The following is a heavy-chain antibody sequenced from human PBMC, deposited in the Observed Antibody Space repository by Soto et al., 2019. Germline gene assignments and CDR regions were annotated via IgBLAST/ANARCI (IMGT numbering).Heavy chain of an antibody. CDR1: GFPFSSYG. Sequence: GGSLSLSCAASGFPFSSYGMHWVRQAPGKGLEWVAVISYDGSNKYYADSVKGRFTISRDNSKNTLYLQMNSLRAEDTAVYYCANVRYFDWLPTKETYYYGMDVWGQGTTVTVSS. D-gene: IGHD3-9*01. V-gene: IGHV3-30*18. CDR3: ANVRYFDWLPTKETYYYGMDV. J-gene: IGHJ6*02. CDR2: ISYDGSNK.